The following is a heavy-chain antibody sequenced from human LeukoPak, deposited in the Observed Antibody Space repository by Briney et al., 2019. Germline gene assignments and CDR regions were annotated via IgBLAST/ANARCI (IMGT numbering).Heavy chain of an antibody. D-gene: IGHD2-15*01. J-gene: IGHJ4*02. Sequence: SVKVSCKASGYTFTSHPISWVRQAPGQGLGWMGGIIPIFGTANYAQKFQGRVTITADKSTSTAYMELSSLRSEDTAVYYCARVCSGGSCYDYWGQGTLVTVSS. V-gene: IGHV1-69*06. CDR3: ARVCSGGSCYDY. CDR2: IIPIFGTA. CDR1: GYTFTSHP.